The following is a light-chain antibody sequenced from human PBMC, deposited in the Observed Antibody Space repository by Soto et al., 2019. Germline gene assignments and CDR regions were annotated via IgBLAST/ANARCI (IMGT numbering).Light chain of an antibody. J-gene: IGKJ1*01. CDR3: QQYGSSRT. V-gene: IGKV3-20*01. CDR1: QSVSSSY. CDR2: GAF. Sequence: EIVLTQSPGNLSLSPGDRATLSCRASQSVSSSYLAWYQQKPGQAPRLLIYGAFSRATGIPDRFSGSESGTDFTLTISRLEPEDFAVYYCQQYGSSRTFGQGNKVEIK.